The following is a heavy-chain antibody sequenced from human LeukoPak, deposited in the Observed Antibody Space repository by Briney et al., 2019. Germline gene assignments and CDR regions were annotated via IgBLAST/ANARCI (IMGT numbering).Heavy chain of an antibody. Sequence: GESLMISCTGPGYSFTSYWIGWVRQMPGKGLEWMGIIYPGDSDTRYSPSFQGQVTISADKSISTAYLQWSSLKASDTAIYYCARLPTTVTTLTNFHYYYMDVWGKGTTVTVSS. CDR1: GYSFTSYW. D-gene: IGHD4-11*01. V-gene: IGHV5-51*01. CDR2: IYPGDSDT. J-gene: IGHJ6*03. CDR3: ARLPTTVTTLTNFHYYYMDV.